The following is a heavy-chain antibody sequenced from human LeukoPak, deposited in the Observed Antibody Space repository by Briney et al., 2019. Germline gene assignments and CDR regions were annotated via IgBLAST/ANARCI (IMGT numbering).Heavy chain of an antibody. V-gene: IGHV3-23*01. CDR2: ISGSGFTT. CDR1: GFTFNIYA. D-gene: IGHD6-6*01. Sequence: GGSLRLSCAASGFTFNIYAMSWVRQAPGRGLGWVAGISGSGFTTSYTDSVKGRFTISRDSAKNRLFLQMSSLRAEDTAIYYCARDGSYSSSDHYFDYWGQGTLVTVSS. CDR3: ARDGSYSSSDHYFDY. J-gene: IGHJ4*02.